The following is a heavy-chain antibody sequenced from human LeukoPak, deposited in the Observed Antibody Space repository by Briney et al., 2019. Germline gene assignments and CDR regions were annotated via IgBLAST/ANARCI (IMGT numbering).Heavy chain of an antibody. D-gene: IGHD3-16*02. CDR2: INHSGST. V-gene: IGHV4-34*01. CDR3: ARGGYVWGSYRYNRPFDY. CDR1: GGSFSGYY. J-gene: IGHJ4*02. Sequence: SETLSLTCAVYGGSFSGYYWSWIRQPPGKGLEWIGEINHSGSTNYNPSLKSRVTISVDTSKNQFSLKLSSVTAADTAVYYCARGGYVWGSYRYNRPFDYWGQGTLVTVSS.